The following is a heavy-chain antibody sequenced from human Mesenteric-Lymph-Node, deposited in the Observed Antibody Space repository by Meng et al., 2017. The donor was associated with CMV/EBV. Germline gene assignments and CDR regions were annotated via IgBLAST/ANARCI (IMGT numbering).Heavy chain of an antibody. CDR2: IISGGGT. CDR3: AKALGSCSGSTSSSSCSYFDY. Sequence: GGSLRLSCASSGFTFSNYAMSWVRRPPGKGLEWVSGIISGGGTYYADSVKGRFTISRDNSKNTLYLQMNSLRAEDTAIYYCAKALGSCSGSTSSSSCSYFDYWGQGTLVTVSS. J-gene: IGHJ4*02. V-gene: IGHV3-23*01. CDR1: GFTFSNYA. D-gene: IGHD2-15*01.